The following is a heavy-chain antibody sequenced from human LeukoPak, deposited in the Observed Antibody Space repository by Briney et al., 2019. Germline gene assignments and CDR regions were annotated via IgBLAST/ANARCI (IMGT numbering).Heavy chain of an antibody. CDR1: GFTFSSYS. D-gene: IGHD2-21*02. CDR3: ARGYCGGDCHPDN. J-gene: IGHJ4*02. Sequence: GGSLRLSCAASGFTFSSYSMNWVRQASGKGLEWVSSISSSSSYIYYADSVKGRFTISRDNAKNSLYLQMNSLRAEDTAVYYCARGYCGGDCHPDNWGQGTLVTVSS. CDR2: ISSSSSYI. V-gene: IGHV3-21*01.